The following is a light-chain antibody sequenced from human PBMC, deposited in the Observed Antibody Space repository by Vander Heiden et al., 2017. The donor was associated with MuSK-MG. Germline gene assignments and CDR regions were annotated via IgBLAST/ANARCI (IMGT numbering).Light chain of an antibody. CDR3: CSYAGSYTFRV. CDR1: SSAVGGYNY. CDR2: DVS. V-gene: IGLV2-11*01. J-gene: IGLJ2*01. Sequence: QSTLTQPPSVSGSPGQAVTITSTGTSSAVGGYNYVSWYQQHPGKAPKLLIYDVSKRPAGVPDRFSGSKSGNTASLTISGRQAEDEADYYCCSYAGSYTFRVFGGGTKLTVL.